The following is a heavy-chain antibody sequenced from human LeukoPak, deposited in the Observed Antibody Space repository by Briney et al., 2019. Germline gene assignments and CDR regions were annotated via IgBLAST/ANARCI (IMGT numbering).Heavy chain of an antibody. CDR2: IFNGGST. J-gene: IGHJ6*03. Sequence: GGSLRLSCAASGFAVSSNHMNWVRQAPGKGLEWVSVIFNGGSTYYADSVKGRFTISRDNSKNTLYLQMNSLRAEDTAVYYCARGLVVVPAAIRTYYYYYMDVWGKGTTVTVSS. V-gene: IGHV3-53*01. CDR3: ARGLVVVPAAIRTYYYYYMDV. CDR1: GFAVSSNH. D-gene: IGHD2-2*02.